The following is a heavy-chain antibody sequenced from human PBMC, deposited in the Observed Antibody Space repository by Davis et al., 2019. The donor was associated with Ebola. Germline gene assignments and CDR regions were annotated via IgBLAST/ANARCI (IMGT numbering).Heavy chain of an antibody. D-gene: IGHD3-22*01. CDR2: IWYDGSNK. CDR1: GFTFSSYG. V-gene: IGHV3-33*01. Sequence: PGGSLRLSCAASGFTFSSYGMHWVRQAPGKGLEWVAVIWYDGSNKYYADSVKGRFTISRDNSKNTLYLQMNSLRAEDTAVYYCARDLSSITMIVLYGMDVWGQGTTVTVSS. CDR3: ARDLSSITMIVLYGMDV. J-gene: IGHJ6*02.